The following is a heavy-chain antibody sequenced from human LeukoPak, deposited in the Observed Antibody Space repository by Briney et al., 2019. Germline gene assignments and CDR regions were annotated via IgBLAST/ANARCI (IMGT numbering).Heavy chain of an antibody. CDR1: GYTFTSYD. J-gene: IGHJ5*02. CDR3: ARDSRGWLDP. V-gene: IGHV1-46*01. Sequence: ASVKVSFNSSGYTFTSYDIYWGRQPPGQGLELMGISNPSGGSTSYSHKSHGRVTMTRDTSTSPVYKELSSLRSEDTAVYYCARDSRGWLDPWGQGTLVTVSS. CDR2: SNPSGGST.